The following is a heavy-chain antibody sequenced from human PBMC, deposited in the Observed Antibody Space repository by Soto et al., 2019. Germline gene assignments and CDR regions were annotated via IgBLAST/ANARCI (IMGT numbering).Heavy chain of an antibody. D-gene: IGHD3-22*01. V-gene: IGHV3-30-3*01. J-gene: IGHJ4*02. CDR2: ISYDGSNK. CDR3: ASSPRVVAAYYFDY. CDR1: GFTFSSYA. Sequence: QVQLVESGGGVVQPGRSLRLSCAASGFTFSSYAMHWVRQAPGKGLEWVAVISYDGSNKYYADSVKGRFTISRDNSKNTLYLQMISLRAEDTAVYYCASSPRVVAAYYFDYWGQGTLVTVSS.